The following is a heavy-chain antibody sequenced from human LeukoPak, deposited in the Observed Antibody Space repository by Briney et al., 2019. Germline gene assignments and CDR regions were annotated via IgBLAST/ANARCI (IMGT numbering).Heavy chain of an antibody. Sequence: PGGPLRLSCAASGFTFSSYAMSWVRQAPGKGLEWVSAISGSGGSTYYADSVKGRFTISRDNSKNTLYLQMNSLRAEDTAVYYCAKARAPAAILRDAFDIWGQGTMVTVSS. CDR1: GFTFSSYA. CDR3: AKARAPAAILRDAFDI. CDR2: ISGSGGST. J-gene: IGHJ3*02. D-gene: IGHD2-2*01. V-gene: IGHV3-23*01.